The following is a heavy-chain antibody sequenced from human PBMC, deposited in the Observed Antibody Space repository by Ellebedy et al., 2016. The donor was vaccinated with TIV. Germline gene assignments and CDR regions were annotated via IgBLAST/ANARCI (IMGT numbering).Heavy chain of an antibody. CDR3: ARGVDTAMAIDY. CDR1: GFTFSSYG. D-gene: IGHD5-18*01. Sequence: GGSLRLXCAASGFTFSSYGMHWVRQAPGKGLEWVAVIWYDGSNKYYADSVKGRFTISRDNSKNTLYLQMNSLRAEDTAVYYCARGVDTAMAIDYWGQGTLVTVSS. V-gene: IGHV3-33*01. CDR2: IWYDGSNK. J-gene: IGHJ4*02.